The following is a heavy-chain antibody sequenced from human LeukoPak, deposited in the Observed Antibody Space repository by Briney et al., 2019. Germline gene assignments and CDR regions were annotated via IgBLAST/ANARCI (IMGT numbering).Heavy chain of an antibody. CDR2: FDPEDGET. D-gene: IGHD3-22*01. Sequence: GASVKVSCKVSGYTLTELSMHWVRQAPGKGLEWMGGFDPEDGETIYAQKFQGRVTMTEDTSTDTAYMELSSLRSEDTAVYYCASTGYYYDSSGYQADFDYWDQGTLVTVSS. V-gene: IGHV1-24*01. J-gene: IGHJ4*02. CDR1: GYTLTELS. CDR3: ASTGYYYDSSGYQADFDY.